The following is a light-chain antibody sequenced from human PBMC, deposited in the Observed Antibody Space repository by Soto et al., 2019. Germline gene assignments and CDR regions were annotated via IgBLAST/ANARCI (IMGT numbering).Light chain of an antibody. Sequence: QPVLTQPPSVSGAPGQRVTISCTGSSSNIGAGYDVHWYQQLPGTAPKLLIYGNSNRPSGVPDRFSGSKSGTSDSLAITGLRAEDEADYYCQSYDSSLSGWVFGGGTKLTVL. CDR1: SSNIGAGYD. CDR2: GNS. V-gene: IGLV1-40*01. J-gene: IGLJ3*02. CDR3: QSYDSSLSGWV.